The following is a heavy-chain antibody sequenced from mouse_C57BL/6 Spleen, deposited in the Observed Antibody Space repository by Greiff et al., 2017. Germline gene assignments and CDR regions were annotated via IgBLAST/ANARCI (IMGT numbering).Heavy chain of an antibody. CDR3: AREGLYDYDGYYFDD. V-gene: IGHV1-9*01. CDR1: GYTFTGYW. D-gene: IGHD2-4*01. Sequence: VQLQQSGAELMKPGASVKLSCKATGYTFTGYWIEWVKQRPGHGLEWIGEILPGSGSTNYNEKFKGKATFTADTSSNTAYMQLSSLTTEYSAVYYCAREGLYDYDGYYFDDWGQGTTLTVSA. CDR2: ILPGSGST. J-gene: IGHJ2*01.